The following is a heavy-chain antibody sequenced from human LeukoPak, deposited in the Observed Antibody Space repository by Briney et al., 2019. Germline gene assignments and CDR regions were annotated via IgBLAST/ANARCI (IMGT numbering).Heavy chain of an antibody. D-gene: IGHD6-19*01. CDR1: GGTFSSYA. CDR2: IIPIFGTA. CDR3: ARERSSGWYYELDY. V-gene: IGHV1-69*05. Sequence: SVKVSCKASGGTFSSYAISWVRQAPGQGLEWMGGIIPIFGTANYAQKLQGRVTMTTDTSTSTAYMELRSLRSDDTAVYYCARERSSGWYYELDYWGQGTLVIVSS. J-gene: IGHJ4*02.